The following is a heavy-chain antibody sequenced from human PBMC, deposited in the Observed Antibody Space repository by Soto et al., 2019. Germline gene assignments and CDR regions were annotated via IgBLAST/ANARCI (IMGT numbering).Heavy chain of an antibody. CDR1: GYTFTGYY. CDR2: INPNSGGT. Sequence: GASVKVSCKASGYTFTGYYMHWVRQAPGQGLEWMGWINPNSGGTNYAQKFQGWVTMTRDTSISTAYMELSRLRSDDTAVYYCARSGSRSCGYFVSYYYYCMDVWCQGTTVTGSS. CDR3: ARSGSRSCGYFVSYYYYCMDV. V-gene: IGHV1-2*04. J-gene: IGHJ6*02. D-gene: IGHD3-22*01.